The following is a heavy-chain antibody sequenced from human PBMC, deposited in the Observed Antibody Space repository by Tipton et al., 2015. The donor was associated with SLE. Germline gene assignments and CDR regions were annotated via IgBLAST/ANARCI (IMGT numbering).Heavy chain of an antibody. V-gene: IGHV4-59*08. CDR3: ARQLATVTDAGGMDV. Sequence: TLSLTCTVSGGSISSYYWSWIRQPPGKGLEWIGYIYYSGSTNYNPSLKSRVTISVDTSKNLFSLKLSSVTAADTAVYYCARQLATVTDAGGMDVWGQGTTVTVSS. CDR2: IYYSGST. CDR1: GGSISSYY. J-gene: IGHJ6*02. D-gene: IGHD4-17*01.